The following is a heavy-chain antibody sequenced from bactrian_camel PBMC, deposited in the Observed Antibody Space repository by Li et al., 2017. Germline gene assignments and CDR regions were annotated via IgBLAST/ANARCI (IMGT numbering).Heavy chain of an antibody. CDR1: GFTFRKWD. CDR3: VVLNPCSLSLASVTQ. D-gene: IGHD1*01. CDR2: IAESGDET. J-gene: IGHJ4*01. V-gene: IGHV3S40*01. Sequence: VQLVESGGGLVQPGGSLKVSCAASGFTFRKWDMSWVRQAPGKGLERVSSIAESGDETYYSDSVKGRFTISQENAKNTVYLQMNSLTPDDTAVYYCVVLNPCSLSLASVTQWGQGTQVTVS.